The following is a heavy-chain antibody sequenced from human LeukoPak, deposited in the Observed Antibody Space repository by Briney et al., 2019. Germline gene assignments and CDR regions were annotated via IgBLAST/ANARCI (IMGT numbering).Heavy chain of an antibody. J-gene: IGHJ4*02. D-gene: IGHD6-19*01. CDR1: GGSISSYY. Sequence: SETLSLTCTVSGGSISSYYWSWIRQPDGKGLEWIGRMFPSGSTNYNPSLKSRVTMSVDTSKNQFSLKLTSVTAADTAVYYCARGGGGWTGDFFDYWGQGTLVTVSP. CDR3: ARGGGGWTGDFFDY. V-gene: IGHV4-4*07. CDR2: MFPSGST.